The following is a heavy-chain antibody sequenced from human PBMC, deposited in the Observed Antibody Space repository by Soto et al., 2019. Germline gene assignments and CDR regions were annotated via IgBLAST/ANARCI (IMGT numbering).Heavy chain of an antibody. Sequence: SETLSLTCAVSGVSISSGDYSWSWIRQPPGRGLEWIGHIYYSGNTHYSPSLKSRVSISLDRSKNQFSLKLTSVTAADTAVYYCSTSPSGWPNWFDPWGQGTLVTVSS. CDR1: GVSISSGDYS. V-gene: IGHV4-30-2*01. CDR3: STSPSGWPNWFDP. CDR2: IYYSGNT. D-gene: IGHD6-19*01. J-gene: IGHJ5*02.